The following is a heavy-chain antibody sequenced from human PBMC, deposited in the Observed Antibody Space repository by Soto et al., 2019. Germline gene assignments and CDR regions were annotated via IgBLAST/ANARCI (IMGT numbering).Heavy chain of an antibody. Sequence: PGGSLRLSCAASGFTVISNYMSWVRQAPGKGLEWVSVIYSGGSTYYADSVKGRFTISRHNSKNTLYLQMNSLRAEDTAVYYCARRLPYGSGSYSTSYYYYGMDXWGQGTTVTVSS. D-gene: IGHD3-10*01. CDR1: GFTVISNY. CDR3: ARRLPYGSGSYSTSYYYYGMDX. V-gene: IGHV3-53*04. CDR2: IYSGGST. J-gene: IGHJ6*02.